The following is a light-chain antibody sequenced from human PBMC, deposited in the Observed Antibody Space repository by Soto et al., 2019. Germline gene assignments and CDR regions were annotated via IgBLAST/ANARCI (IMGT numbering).Light chain of an antibody. CDR2: AAS. CDR3: QQYCSSPYT. V-gene: IGKV3D-20*01. J-gene: IGKJ2*01. CDR1: QSVSSRY. Sequence: EIVLTQSPATLSLSLGDRATISCRASQSVSSRYLAWYQQKPGLAPRLLIYAASSRATGLPDRFSGSGSGTDFTLPISRLQPEDFAAYYCQQYCSSPYTFGQGTKLEIK.